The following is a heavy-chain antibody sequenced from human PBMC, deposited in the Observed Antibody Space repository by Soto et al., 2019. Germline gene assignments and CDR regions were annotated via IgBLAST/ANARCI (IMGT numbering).Heavy chain of an antibody. CDR1: GFTFSSCA. CDR3: AKAPGAIAVADRRAF. Sequence: AGGSLRLSCAASGFTFSSCAMSWVRQAPGKGLEWVSAISGSGGSTYYADSVKGRFTISRDNSKNTLYLQMNSLRAEDTAVYYCAKAPGAIAVADRRAFGGQGTLVTVSS. J-gene: IGHJ4*02. D-gene: IGHD6-19*01. V-gene: IGHV3-23*01. CDR2: ISGSGGST.